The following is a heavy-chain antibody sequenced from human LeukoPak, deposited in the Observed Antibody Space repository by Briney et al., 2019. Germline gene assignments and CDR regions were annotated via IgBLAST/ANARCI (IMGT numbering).Heavy chain of an antibody. CDR1: GFTYSSYW. CDR3: AREEKQQLVPWYYYYYGMDV. D-gene: IGHD6-13*01. J-gene: IGHJ6*02. CDR2: IKQDGSEK. Sequence: GGSLRLSCAASGFTYSSYWMSWVRQAPAKGLEGVANIKQDGSEKYYVDSVKGRFTISRDNAKNSLYLRMNSLRAEDTAVYYCAREEKQQLVPWYYYYYGMDVWGQGTTVTVSS. V-gene: IGHV3-7*01.